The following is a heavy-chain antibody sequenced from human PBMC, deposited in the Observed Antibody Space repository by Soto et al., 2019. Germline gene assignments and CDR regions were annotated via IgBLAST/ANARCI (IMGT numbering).Heavy chain of an antibody. V-gene: IGHV5-51*01. CDR1: GYIFTSYW. CDR3: ARHLAQSGSSPFDY. J-gene: IGHJ4*02. CDR2: IYPGDSDT. D-gene: IGHD5-12*01. Sequence: GESLKISCNGSGYIFTSYWIGWVRQMPGKGLEWMGIIYPGDSDTRYSPSFQGQVTISADKSISTAYLQWSSLKASDTAMYYCARHLAQSGSSPFDYWGQGTLVTVSS.